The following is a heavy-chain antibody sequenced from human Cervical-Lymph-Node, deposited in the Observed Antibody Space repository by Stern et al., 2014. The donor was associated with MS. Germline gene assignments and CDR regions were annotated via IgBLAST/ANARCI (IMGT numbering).Heavy chain of an antibody. D-gene: IGHD5/OR15-5a*01. J-gene: IGHJ5*02. CDR1: GGTFHTSA. Sequence: MQLVESGAEVKKPASSVKVSCKASGGTFHTSALSWVRQAPGQGLEWMGGIIPIHGTTNYAQKFQGRVTLSADKSTSTAYMALSGLRYEDTAVYYCARDLGVGPSVSWGQGTVVTVSS. V-gene: IGHV1-69*06. CDR2: IIPIHGTT. CDR3: ARDLGVGPSVS.